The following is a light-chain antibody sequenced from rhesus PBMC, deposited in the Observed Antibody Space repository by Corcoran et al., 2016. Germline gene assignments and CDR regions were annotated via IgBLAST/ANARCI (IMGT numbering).Light chain of an antibody. CDR2: EAS. J-gene: IGKJ4*01. V-gene: IGKV1S17*01. Sequence: DIQMTQSPSSLSASVGDRVTITCRASQGITNDLAWYQQKPGETLNLLIYEASSLESGIPSRFSGGGSGTAFALTIRSLQSEDFATYYCQHYHSSPLTFGGGTKVEIK. CDR3: QHYHSSPLT. CDR1: QGITND.